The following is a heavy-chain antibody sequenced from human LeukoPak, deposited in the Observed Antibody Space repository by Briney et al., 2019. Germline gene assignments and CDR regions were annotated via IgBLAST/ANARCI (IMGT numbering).Heavy chain of an antibody. D-gene: IGHD6-13*01. V-gene: IGHV3-48*01. CDR3: AKDIGIAAAGTVDY. CDR1: GITLSSYS. CDR2: ISSGATTI. Sequence: GGSLRLSCEASGITLSSYSVNWVRQAPGKGLEWISYISSGATTIYYADSVTGRFTISRDNGKKSVYLQMESLRAEDTALYYCAKDIGIAAAGTVDYWGQGTLVTVSS. J-gene: IGHJ4*02.